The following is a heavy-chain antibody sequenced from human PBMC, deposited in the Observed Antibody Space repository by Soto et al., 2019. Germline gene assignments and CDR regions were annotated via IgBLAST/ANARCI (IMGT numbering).Heavy chain of an antibody. Sequence: GGSLRLSCAASGFTFSSYAMSWVRQAPGKGLEWVSAISGSGGSTYYADSVKGRFTISRDNSKNTLYLQMNSLRAEDTAVYYCATLYPRYYYGSGSPPPAFDIWGQGTMVTVSS. CDR3: ATLYPRYYYGSGSPPPAFDI. CDR2: ISGSGGST. CDR1: GFTFSSYA. V-gene: IGHV3-23*01. J-gene: IGHJ3*02. D-gene: IGHD3-10*01.